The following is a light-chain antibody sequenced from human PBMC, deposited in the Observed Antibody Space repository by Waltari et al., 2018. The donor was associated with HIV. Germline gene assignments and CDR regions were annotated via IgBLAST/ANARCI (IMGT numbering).Light chain of an antibody. CDR1: SAHSKYV. V-gene: IGLV4-69*01. Sequence: QLVLTQSPSASASLGASVRITCTLSSAHSKYVIAWHQPRPEKGPRFRMRLKSDGSDIRGDGIPDRFSGSSSGAERYLTISSLQSEDEADYYCQTWDTGIQVFGGGTKLTVL. CDR2: LKSDGSD. J-gene: IGLJ3*02. CDR3: QTWDTGIQV.